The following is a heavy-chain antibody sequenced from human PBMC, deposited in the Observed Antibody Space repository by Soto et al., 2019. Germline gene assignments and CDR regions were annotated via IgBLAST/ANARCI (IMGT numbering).Heavy chain of an antibody. CDR1: GFTFGDSY. D-gene: IGHD3-22*01. J-gene: IGHJ3*02. Sequence: GGSLRLSCAGSGFTFGDSYMSWIRQAPGKGLEWLSYISPGSRYPAYADSVKGRFTISRDNSKNTLYLQMSSLRAEDTAVYYCVKDMSRSTMIVVGYHAFDIWGQGTMVTVSS. CDR2: ISPGSRYP. CDR3: VKDMSRSTMIVVGYHAFDI. V-gene: IGHV3-11*06.